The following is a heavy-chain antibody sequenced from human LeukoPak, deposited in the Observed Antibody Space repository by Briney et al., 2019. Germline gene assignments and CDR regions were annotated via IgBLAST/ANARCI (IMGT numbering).Heavy chain of an antibody. Sequence: PSETLSLTCAVYSVTFSGFYWGWLRPRPGKGREWFGEINHSGSTNSNPPLKSVVTISVNTSKNHFSLKLSSVTAADTAVYYCARVGYCSGGSCQDYWGQGTLVTVSS. CDR3: ARVGYCSGGSCQDY. CDR1: SVTFSGFY. V-gene: IGHV4-34*01. J-gene: IGHJ4*02. D-gene: IGHD2-15*01. CDR2: INHSGST.